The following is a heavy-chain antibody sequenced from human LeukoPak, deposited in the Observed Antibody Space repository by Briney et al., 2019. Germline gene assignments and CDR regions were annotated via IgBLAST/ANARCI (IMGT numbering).Heavy chain of an antibody. Sequence: SETLSLTCTVSGGSISNGDYYWTWIRQPPGKGLEWIACIYYSGSTYYNPSLKSRVTMSVDTSTNQFSLKLSSVTAADTAVYYCARGRGRSAWNYMDVWGKGTTVTVSS. CDR1: GGSISNGDYY. V-gene: IGHV4-30-4*08. D-gene: IGHD3-16*01. CDR2: IYYSGST. J-gene: IGHJ6*03. CDR3: ARGRGRSAWNYMDV.